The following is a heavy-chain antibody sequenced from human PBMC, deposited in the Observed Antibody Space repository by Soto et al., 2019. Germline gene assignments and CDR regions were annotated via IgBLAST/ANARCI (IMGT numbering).Heavy chain of an antibody. Sequence: PSETLSLTCTVSGGSISSGGYYWTWIRQLPGKGLEWIGYIYYSGSTYYNPSLKSRVTISVDTSKNQFSLKLSSVTAADTAVYYCARRQSSPWFDPWGQGTLVTVSS. CDR3: ARRQSSPWFDP. D-gene: IGHD2-15*01. V-gene: IGHV4-39*01. CDR1: GGSISSGGYY. CDR2: IYYSGST. J-gene: IGHJ5*02.